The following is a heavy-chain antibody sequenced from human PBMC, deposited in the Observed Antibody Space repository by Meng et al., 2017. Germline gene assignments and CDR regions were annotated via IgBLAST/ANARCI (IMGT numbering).Heavy chain of an antibody. CDR2: IIPIFGTA. D-gene: IGHD3-22*01. V-gene: IGHV1-69*06. Sequence: VQVVQSGAEVKKPGASVKVSCKATGGTFSSYAISWVRQAPGQGLEWMGGIIPIFGTANYAQKFQGRVTITADKSTSTAYMELSRLRSEDTAVYYCASTYYYDSSGYGGFGYWGQGTLVTVSS. CDR3: ASTYYYDSSGYGGFGY. CDR1: GGTFSSYA. J-gene: IGHJ4*02.